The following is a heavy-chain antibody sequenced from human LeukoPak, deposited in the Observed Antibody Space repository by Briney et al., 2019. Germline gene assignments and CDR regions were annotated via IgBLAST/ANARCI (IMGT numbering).Heavy chain of an antibody. D-gene: IGHD3-22*01. CDR1: GFTFSSYA. CDR2: ISYDGSNK. J-gene: IGHJ3*02. CDR3: AKDLWYYDSSGYFPRGAFDI. Sequence: GGSLRLSCAASGFTFSSYAMSWVRQAPGKGLEWVAVISYDGSNKYYADSVKGRFTISRENSKNTLYLQMNSLRAEDTAVYYCAKDLWYYDSSGYFPRGAFDIWGQGTMVTVSS. V-gene: IGHV3-30*04.